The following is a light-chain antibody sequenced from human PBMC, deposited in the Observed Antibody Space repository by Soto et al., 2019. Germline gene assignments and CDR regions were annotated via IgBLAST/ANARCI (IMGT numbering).Light chain of an antibody. Sequence: DIQLTQSPSTLSASVGDRVSITCRASQSIITWLAWYQQKPGKAPKLLIFDASILKSRVSSRFSGRGSGTQFTPTLSSLQPDDFATYYCQQYGTYPWTFGQGAKVEFK. V-gene: IGKV1-5*01. CDR2: DAS. J-gene: IGKJ1*01. CDR3: QQYGTYPWT. CDR1: QSIITW.